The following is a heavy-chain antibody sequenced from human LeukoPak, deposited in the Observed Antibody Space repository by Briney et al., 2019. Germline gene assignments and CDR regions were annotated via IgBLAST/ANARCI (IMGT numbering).Heavy chain of an antibody. V-gene: IGHV3-30-3*01. CDR2: ISYDGSNK. D-gene: IGHD3/OR15-3a*01. Sequence: GRSLRLSCAASGFTFSSYAMHWVRQAPGKGLEWVAVISYDGSNKYYADSVKGRFTISRDNSKNTLYLQMNSLRAEDTAVYYCARDKGRGLGGLDYWGQGTLVTVSS. CDR3: ARDKGRGLGGLDY. CDR1: GFTFSSYA. J-gene: IGHJ4*02.